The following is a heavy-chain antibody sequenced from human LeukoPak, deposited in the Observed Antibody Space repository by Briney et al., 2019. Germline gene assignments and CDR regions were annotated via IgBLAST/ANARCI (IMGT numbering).Heavy chain of an antibody. Sequence: GGSLRLSCVASGFTFSSYSMNWVRQAPGKGLDWISGINSDSSAIYYADSVKGRFTITRDNAKNSLYLQMNSLRAEDTAVYYCARSYTGYDLWGQGTLVTVSS. CDR1: GFTFSSYS. CDR2: INSDSSAI. D-gene: IGHD5-12*01. J-gene: IGHJ4*02. V-gene: IGHV3-48*01. CDR3: ARSYTGYDL.